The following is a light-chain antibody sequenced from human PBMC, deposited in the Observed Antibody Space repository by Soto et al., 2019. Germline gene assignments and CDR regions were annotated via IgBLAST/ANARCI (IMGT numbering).Light chain of an antibody. Sequence: EIVLTQSPGTLSLSPGERATLSCRASQSVSSSYLAWYQQKPGQAPRLLIYGASSRATGIPDRFSGSGSETDFTLTSSRLEPVDFAVYYCQQYGSSSWTFGQGTKVEIK. J-gene: IGKJ1*01. CDR2: GAS. V-gene: IGKV3-20*01. CDR3: QQYGSSSWT. CDR1: QSVSSSY.